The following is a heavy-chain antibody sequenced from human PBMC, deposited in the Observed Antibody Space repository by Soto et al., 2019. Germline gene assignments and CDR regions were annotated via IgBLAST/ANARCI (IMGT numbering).Heavy chain of an antibody. CDR1: GYSLTSYR. V-gene: IGHV5-51*01. CDR2: IYPGDSDT. CDR3: ARVPYGDGGYYYYYYGMDV. Sequence: PGESLKISCKGSGYSLTSYRIGWVRQMPGKGLEWMGIIYPGDSDTRYSPSFQGQVTISADKSISTAYLQWSSLKASDTAMYYCARVPYGDGGYYYYYYGMDVWGQGTTVTVSS. D-gene: IGHD4-17*01. J-gene: IGHJ6*02.